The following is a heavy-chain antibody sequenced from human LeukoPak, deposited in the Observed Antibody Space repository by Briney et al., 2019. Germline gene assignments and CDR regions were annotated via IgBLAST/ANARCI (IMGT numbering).Heavy chain of an antibody. CDR2: IIPIFGTA. J-gene: IGHJ6*02. V-gene: IGHV1-69*13. CDR3: ARDLSAMEYYYGMDV. Sequence: GASVKVSCTASGGTFSSYAISWVRQAPGQGLEWMGGIIPIFGTANYAQKFQGRVTITADESTSTAYMELSSLRSEDTAVYYCARDLSAMEYYYGMDVRGQGTTVTVSS. D-gene: IGHD3-3*01. CDR1: GGTFSSYA.